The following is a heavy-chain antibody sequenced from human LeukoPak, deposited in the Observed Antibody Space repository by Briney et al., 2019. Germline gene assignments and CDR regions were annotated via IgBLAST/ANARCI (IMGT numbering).Heavy chain of an antibody. V-gene: IGHV3-23*01. CDR2: ISGSGGSI. D-gene: IGHD3-22*01. CDR3: AKDSDSSVYHLERYY. J-gene: IGHJ4*02. Sequence: PGGSLRLSCAASGFTFSNHAMTWVRQAPGNGLEWVSSISGSGGSIYYADSVKGRFTISRDNSKNTLYLQMNSLRAEDTAVYYCAKDSDSSVYHLERYYWGQGTLVTVSS. CDR1: GFTFSNHA.